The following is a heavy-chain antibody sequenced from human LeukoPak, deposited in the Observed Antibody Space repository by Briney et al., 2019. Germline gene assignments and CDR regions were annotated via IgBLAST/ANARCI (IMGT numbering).Heavy chain of an antibody. CDR2: IIPIFGTA. Sequence: SVKVSCKASGGTFSSYAISWVRQAPGQGLEWMGGIIPIFGTANYAQKFQGRVTITADESTSTAYMELSSLRSEDTAVYYCARGRVYDFWSGYWPSYYYYGMDVWGQGTTVTVSS. CDR1: GGTFSSYA. D-gene: IGHD3-3*01. V-gene: IGHV1-69*13. CDR3: ARGRVYDFWSGYWPSYYYYGMDV. J-gene: IGHJ6*02.